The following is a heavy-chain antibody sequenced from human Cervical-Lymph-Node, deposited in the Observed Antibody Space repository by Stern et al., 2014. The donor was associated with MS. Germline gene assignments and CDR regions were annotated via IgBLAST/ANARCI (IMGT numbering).Heavy chain of an antibody. J-gene: IGHJ4*02. CDR2: ISWNSGSI. D-gene: IGHD4-23*01. Sequence: EVQLVESGGGLVQPGRSLRLSCAASGFTFDAYAMHWVRQAPGKGLEWVSGISWNSGSIGYADSVKGRFTISRDNAKNSLYLQMNSLRAEDTALYYCAKDVIGRYGGSEFDYWGQGTLVTVSS. V-gene: IGHV3-9*01. CDR3: AKDVIGRYGGSEFDY. CDR1: GFTFDAYA.